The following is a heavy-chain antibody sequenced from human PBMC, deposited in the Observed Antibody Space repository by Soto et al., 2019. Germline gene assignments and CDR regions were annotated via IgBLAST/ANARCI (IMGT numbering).Heavy chain of an antibody. J-gene: IGHJ6*02. CDR2: IYTSGST. CDR1: GGSIISYY. V-gene: IGHV4-4*07. D-gene: IGHD2-2*01. CDR3: AREYCSSTSCLLAGGMDV. Sequence: PSETLSLTCTVSGGSIISYYWSWIRQPAGKGLEWIGRIYTSGSTNYNPSLKSRVTMSVDTSKNQFSLKLSSVTAADTAVYYCAREYCSSTSCLLAGGMDVWGQGTTVTVSS.